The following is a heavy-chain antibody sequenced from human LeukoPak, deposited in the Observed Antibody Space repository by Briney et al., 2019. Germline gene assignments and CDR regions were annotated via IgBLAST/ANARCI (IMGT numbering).Heavy chain of an antibody. Sequence: PSETLSLTCTVSGGSISSGSYYWSWIRQPAGKGLEWIGRIYTSGSTNYNPSLKSRVTISVDTSKNQFSLKLSSVTAADKAVYYCARGRVSGSYRHAFDYWGQGTLVTVSS. CDR2: IYTSGST. D-gene: IGHD1-26*01. V-gene: IGHV4-61*02. CDR3: ARGRVSGSYRHAFDY. J-gene: IGHJ4*02. CDR1: GGSISSGSYY.